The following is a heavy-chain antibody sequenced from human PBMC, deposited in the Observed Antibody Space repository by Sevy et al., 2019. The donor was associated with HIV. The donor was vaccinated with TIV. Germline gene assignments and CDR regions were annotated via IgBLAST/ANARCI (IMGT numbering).Heavy chain of an antibody. CDR3: ARDSGLQLFRY. CDR1: GFSFSSYG. J-gene: IGHJ4*02. CDR2: VWYDGSDK. Sequence: GGSLRLSCAASGFSFSSYGMHWVRQAPGKGLEWVALVWYDGSDKYYADSVKGRFTISRDNSRNTLYLQMNSLRVEDTAVYYCARDSGLQLFRYWGQGTLVTVSS. D-gene: IGHD1-1*01. V-gene: IGHV3-33*01.